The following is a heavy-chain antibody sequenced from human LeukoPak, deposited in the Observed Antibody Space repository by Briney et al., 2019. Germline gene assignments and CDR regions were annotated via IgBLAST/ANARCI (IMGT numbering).Heavy chain of an antibody. CDR2: IWSDGSTK. V-gene: IGHV3-33*01. Sequence: GGSLRLSCVASGFTFSSYGMHWVRQAPGKGLEWVAIIWSDGSTKYYVGSVKGRFTISRDSSKSTLYLQMNSLRAEDTAVYYCVSGTAATTRLGGFCGQGTLVTVSS. D-gene: IGHD6-25*01. CDR1: GFTFSSYG. J-gene: IGHJ4*02. CDR3: VSGTAATTRLGGF.